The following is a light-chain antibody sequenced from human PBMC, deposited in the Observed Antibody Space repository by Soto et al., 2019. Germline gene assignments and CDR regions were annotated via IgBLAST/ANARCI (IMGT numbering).Light chain of an antibody. CDR3: TSYTLTSALHV. J-gene: IGLJ1*01. CDR2: EVS. CDR1: SSDIGTYNY. Sequence: QSALTQPASVSGSPGQSITISCTGTSSDIGTYNYVSWYQQHPGKAPKLIIYEVSYRPLGVSNRFSGSKSGNTASLTISGLQAEDEADYFCTSYTLTSALHVFGRGTKLTVL. V-gene: IGLV2-14*01.